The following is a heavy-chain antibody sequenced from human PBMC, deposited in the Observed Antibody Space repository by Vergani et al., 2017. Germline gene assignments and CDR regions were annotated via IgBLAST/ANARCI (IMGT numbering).Heavy chain of an antibody. D-gene: IGHD4-11*01. Sequence: QVQLQESGPGLVKSSETLSLTCSVSFDSIRNLYCNWIRQPPGKGLEWIGSIHYSVNTNYNPSLKTRVTISVDTSKNQFSLTLTSVTAADTAVYYCASDTHSRQRADRWGQGILVTVTS. CDR2: IHYSVNT. V-gene: IGHV4-59*11. J-gene: IGHJ5*02. CDR3: ASDTHSRQRADR. CDR1: FDSIRNLY.